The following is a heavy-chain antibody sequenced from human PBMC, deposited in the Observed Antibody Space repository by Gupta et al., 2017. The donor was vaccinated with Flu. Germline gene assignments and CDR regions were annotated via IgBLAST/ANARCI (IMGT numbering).Heavy chain of an antibody. CDR2: IASDGSHK. CDR3: AKDGPWTASCPYYCYYMDV. CDR1: GFTFSSYG. V-gene: IGHV3-30*18. J-gene: IGHJ6*03. D-gene: IGHD2-2*01. Sequence: QMQLVESGGGVVQFGTSLRLSCAASGFTFSSYGMHWVRQAPGKGLGWVADIASDGSHKDYADSVRGRVTSSRDNSKNTLSLERDSLRVEDTDVYYCAKDGPWTASCPYYCYYMDVWGKGSAVTVSS.